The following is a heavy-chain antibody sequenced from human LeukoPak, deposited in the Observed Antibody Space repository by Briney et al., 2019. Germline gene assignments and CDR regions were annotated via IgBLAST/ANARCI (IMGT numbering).Heavy chain of an antibody. CDR1: GFTFSSYE. D-gene: IGHD6-19*01. V-gene: IGHV3-48*03. Sequence: QPGGSLILSCEASGFTFSSYEMSWVPQAPGKGLEWVSYISSSGSTIYYADSVKGRFTISRDNAKNSLYLQMNSLRAEDTAVYYCARSSGWTGAFDYWGQGTLVTVSS. CDR2: ISSSGSTI. J-gene: IGHJ4*02. CDR3: ARSSGWTGAFDY.